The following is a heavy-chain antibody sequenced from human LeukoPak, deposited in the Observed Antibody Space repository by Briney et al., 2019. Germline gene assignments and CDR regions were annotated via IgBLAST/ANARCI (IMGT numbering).Heavy chain of an antibody. J-gene: IGHJ4*02. D-gene: IGHD3-16*02. CDR2: IYYSGST. CDR1: GGSISSGGYY. CDR3: ARGWRLGELSYPFDY. Sequence: TSQTLSLTCTVSGGSISSGGYYWSWIRQHPGKGLEWIGYIYYSGSTYYNPSLKSRVTISVDTSKNQFSLKLSSVTAADTAVYYCARGWRLGELSYPFDYWGQGTLVTVSS. V-gene: IGHV4-31*03.